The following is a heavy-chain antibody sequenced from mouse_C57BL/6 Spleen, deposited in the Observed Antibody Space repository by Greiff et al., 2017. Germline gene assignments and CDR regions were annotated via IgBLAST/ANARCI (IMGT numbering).Heavy chain of an antibody. J-gene: IGHJ4*01. Sequence: QVHVKQPGAELVKPGASVKLSCKASGYTFTSYWMHWVKQRPGQGLEWIGMIHPNSGSTNYNEKFKSKATLTVDKSSSTAYMQLSSLTSVDSAVYYFARNCDYYAMDYWGQGTSVTVSA. CDR1: GYTFTSYW. D-gene: IGHD4-1*01. CDR3: ARNCDYYAMDY. CDR2: IHPNSGST. V-gene: IGHV1-64*01.